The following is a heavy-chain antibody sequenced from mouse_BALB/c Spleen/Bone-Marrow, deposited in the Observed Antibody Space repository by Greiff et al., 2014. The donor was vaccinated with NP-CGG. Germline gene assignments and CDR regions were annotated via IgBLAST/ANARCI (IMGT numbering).Heavy chain of an antibody. D-gene: IGHD1-2*01. CDR1: GYTFTNYY. Sequence: LVESGAELVKPGASVKLSCKVSGYTFTNYYVYWVKQRPEQGLEWIGEINPTNGVTKFNEKFMGKATLTVDNSSSTAYLHHNGLTSVGSVVYYCTRVCFYGYGAYFDFWGAGTTVTVSS. CDR3: TRVCFYGYGAYFDF. J-gene: IGHJ1*01. V-gene: IGHV1S81*02. CDR2: INPTNGVT.